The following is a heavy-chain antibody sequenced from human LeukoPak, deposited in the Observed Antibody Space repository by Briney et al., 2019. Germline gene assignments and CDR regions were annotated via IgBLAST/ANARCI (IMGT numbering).Heavy chain of an antibody. Sequence: GGSLRLSCAASGFTFTSCTMSWVRQAPGKGLEWVSDIRGSGENTYYADSVKGRFNISRDNSKNTLYLQMSSLRAEDTAVYYCAKGGSYRVQPYFDYWGQGALVTVSS. V-gene: IGHV3-23*01. J-gene: IGHJ4*02. CDR3: AKGGSYRVQPYFDY. CDR1: GFTFTSCT. D-gene: IGHD1-1*01. CDR2: IRGSGENT.